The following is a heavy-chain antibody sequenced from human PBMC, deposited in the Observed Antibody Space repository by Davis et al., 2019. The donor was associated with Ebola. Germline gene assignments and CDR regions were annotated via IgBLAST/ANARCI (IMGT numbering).Heavy chain of an antibody. CDR3: ARQLGGSGSYYLYDY. J-gene: IGHJ4*02. V-gene: IGHV5-51*01. Sequence: GESLKISCEGSGYTFTNYRIGWVRQLPGKGLEWMGIIYPGDSDTRYSPSFQGQVTISADKSISTAYLQWSSLKASDTAMYYCARQLGGSGSYYLYDYWGQGTLVTVSS. D-gene: IGHD3-10*01. CDR1: GYTFTNYR. CDR2: IYPGDSDT.